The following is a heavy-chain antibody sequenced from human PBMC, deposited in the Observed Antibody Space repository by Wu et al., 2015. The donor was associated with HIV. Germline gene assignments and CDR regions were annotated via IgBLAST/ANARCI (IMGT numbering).Heavy chain of an antibody. CDR2: IIPIFGTA. CDR1: GGTFSSYA. J-gene: IGHJ1*01. CDR3: ARDGGERERTSHRIVGALAEYFQH. V-gene: IGHV1-69*12. D-gene: IGHD2-2*01. Sequence: QVQLVQSGAEVKKPGSSVKVSCKASGGTFSSYAISWVRQAPGQGLEWMGGIIPIFGTANYAQKFQGRVTITADESTSTAYMELSSLRSEDTAVYYCARDGGERERTSHRIVGALAEYFQHWGQGTLGHRLL.